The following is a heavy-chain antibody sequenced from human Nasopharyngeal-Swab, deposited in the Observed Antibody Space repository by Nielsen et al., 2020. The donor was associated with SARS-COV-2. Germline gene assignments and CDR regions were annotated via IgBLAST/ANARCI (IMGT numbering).Heavy chain of an antibody. V-gene: IGHV3-30*18. J-gene: IGHJ6*02. D-gene: IGHD2-2*01. CDR1: GFTFSSYG. CDR3: AKAPRGYCSSTSCYDYYYYGMDV. CDR2: ISYDGSNK. Sequence: GESLKISCAASGFTFSSYGMHWVRQAPGKGLEWVAVISYDGSNKYYADSVKGRFTISRDNSKNTLYLQMNSLRAEDTAVYYCAKAPRGYCSSTSCYDYYYYGMDVWGQRTTGTGSS.